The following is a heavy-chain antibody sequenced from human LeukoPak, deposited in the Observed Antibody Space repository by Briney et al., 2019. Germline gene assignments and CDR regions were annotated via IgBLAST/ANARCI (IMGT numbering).Heavy chain of an antibody. D-gene: IGHD3-10*01. CDR3: ARDYSGSGYDAFDI. CDR1: GGSISSYY. V-gene: IGHV4-59*01. Sequence: SETLSLTCTVSGGSISSYYWSWIRQPPGKGLEWIGYIYYSGSTNYNPSLKSRVTISVDTSKNQFSLKLSSVTAADTAVYYCARDYSGSGYDAFDIWGQGTMVTVSS. CDR2: IYYSGST. J-gene: IGHJ3*02.